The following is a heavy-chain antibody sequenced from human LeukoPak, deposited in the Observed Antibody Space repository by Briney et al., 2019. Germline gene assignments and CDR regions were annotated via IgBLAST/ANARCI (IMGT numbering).Heavy chain of an antibody. J-gene: IGHJ4*02. CDR3: AKDLGPAGTRLDY. D-gene: IGHD6-19*01. V-gene: IGHV3-30*18. Sequence: PGGSLRLSCAASGFTFSSYGMHWVRQAPGKGLEWVAVISYDGSNKYYADSVKGRFTISRDNAKNTLYLQMNSLRAADTAVYYCAKDLGPAGTRLDYWGQGTLVTVSS. CDR2: ISYDGSNK. CDR1: GFTFSSYG.